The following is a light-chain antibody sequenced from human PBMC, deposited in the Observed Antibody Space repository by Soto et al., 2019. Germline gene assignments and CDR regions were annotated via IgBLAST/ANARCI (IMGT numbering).Light chain of an antibody. V-gene: IGKV3-20*01. CDR3: QYHGSSPIT. CDR1: QSVSSSY. Sequence: EIVLTQSPVTLSVSPGERATLSCSASQSVSSSYLAWYQQKPGQAPRLLIFAASSRASGIPDRFSGSGSGTDFTLTISRLEPEDFALFYCQYHGSSPITFGQGTRLEI. CDR2: AAS. J-gene: IGKJ5*01.